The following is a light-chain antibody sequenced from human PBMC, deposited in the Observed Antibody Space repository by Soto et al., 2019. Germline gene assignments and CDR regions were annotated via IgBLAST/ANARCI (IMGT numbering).Light chain of an antibody. CDR1: QSVSDN. V-gene: IGKV3-15*01. J-gene: IGKJ1*01. CDR3: QQYNDWPPWT. Sequence: EIVLTQSPATLSLSPGERATLSCRASQSVSDNLAWYQQRPGQAPRLLIYGASTRAAGFPTRFSGSGSGTEFTLTISSLQSQDFAVYYCQQYNDWPPWTFGHGTKVDIK. CDR2: GAS.